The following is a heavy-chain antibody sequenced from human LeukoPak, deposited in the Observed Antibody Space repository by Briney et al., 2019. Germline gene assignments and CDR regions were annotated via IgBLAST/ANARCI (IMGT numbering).Heavy chain of an antibody. J-gene: IGHJ3*02. D-gene: IGHD3-3*01. CDR3: AKGLKRITIFGVVTGRNDAFDI. Sequence: QPGGSLRLSCTASGFTFSNYAMSWVRQAPGNGLEWVSTISGSGGSTYYADSVKGRFTISRDNSKNTLYLQMNSLRAEDTAVYYCAKGLKRITIFGVVTGRNDAFDIWGQGTMVTVSS. V-gene: IGHV3-23*01. CDR2: ISGSGGST. CDR1: GFTFSNYA.